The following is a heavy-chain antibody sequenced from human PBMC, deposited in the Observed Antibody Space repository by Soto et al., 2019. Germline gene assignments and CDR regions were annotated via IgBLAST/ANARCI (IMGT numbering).Heavy chain of an antibody. CDR3: AKGRPGVAAAPDY. CDR1: GFTFSTHA. J-gene: IGHJ4*02. Sequence: EVHLLESGGGLVQAGGSLRLSCVASGFTFSTHAMSWVRQVPGKGLEWVSTFSGSGGNIYYGESVKGRFTISRDDPKNTLFLHMTNLRAGDTALYFCAKGRPGVAAAPDYWGQGTLVTVSS. CDR2: FSGSGGNI. V-gene: IGHV3-23*01. D-gene: IGHD2-21*01.